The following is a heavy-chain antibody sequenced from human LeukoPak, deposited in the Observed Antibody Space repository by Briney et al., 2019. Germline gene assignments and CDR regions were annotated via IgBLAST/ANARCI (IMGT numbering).Heavy chain of an antibody. CDR2: IYFSGNA. CDR1: GGSVSSTSDF. V-gene: IGHV4-39*07. CDR3: ARAEGFDY. Sequence: TSETLSPTCDVSGGSVSSTSDFWGWVRQPPGKGLEWIGNIYFSGNAYYNPSLKSRVTISVDTSKNQFSLKLSSVTAADTAVYYCARAEGFDYWGQGTLVTVSS. J-gene: IGHJ4*02.